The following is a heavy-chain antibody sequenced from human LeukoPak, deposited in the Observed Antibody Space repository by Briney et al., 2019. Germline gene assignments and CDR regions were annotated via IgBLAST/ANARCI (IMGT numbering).Heavy chain of an antibody. CDR3: ASVLGDYDPLDY. D-gene: IGHD4-17*01. Sequence: ASVKVSCKASGGTFSSYAISWVRQAPGQGLEWMGGIIPIFGAANYAQKFQGRVTITADESTSTAYMELSSLRSEDTAVYYCASVLGDYDPLDYWGQGTLVTVSS. CDR2: IIPIFGAA. V-gene: IGHV1-69*13. CDR1: GGTFSSYA. J-gene: IGHJ4*02.